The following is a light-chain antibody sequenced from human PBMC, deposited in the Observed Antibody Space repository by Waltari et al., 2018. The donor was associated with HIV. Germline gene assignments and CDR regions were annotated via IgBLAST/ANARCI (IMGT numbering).Light chain of an antibody. V-gene: IGLV1-47*01. CDR3: AAWDDSLGGLWV. Sequence: QSVLTQPPSASGTPGQRVTISCSGTTSNVGSNFVSWYQQLPGTAPKLLIYRDNQRPSGVPDRFSGSRSGTSASLAISGLRSEDEADYYCAAWDDSLGGLWVFGGGTKLTVL. J-gene: IGLJ3*02. CDR1: TSNVGSNF. CDR2: RDN.